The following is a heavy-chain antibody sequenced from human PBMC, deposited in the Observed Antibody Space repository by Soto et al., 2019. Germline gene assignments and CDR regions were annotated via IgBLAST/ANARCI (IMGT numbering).Heavy chain of an antibody. CDR3: AKGPEQDIVVVPALQTWNYYCYYMEV. D-gene: IGHD2-2*01. CDR1: GFTFSSYA. Sequence: EVQLLESGGVLVQPGGSLRLSCADSGFTFSSYAMSWVRQAPGKGLEWCSAISGSGGSTYYADSLKGRFTISRDNYKNTLYLQMNSMRAEDTSVYYCAKGPEQDIVVVPALQTWNYYCYYMEVWGKWTTVTVYS. V-gene: IGHV3-23*01. CDR2: ISGSGGST. J-gene: IGHJ6*03.